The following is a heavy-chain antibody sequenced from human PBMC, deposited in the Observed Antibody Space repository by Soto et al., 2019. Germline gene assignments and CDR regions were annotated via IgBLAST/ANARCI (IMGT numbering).Heavy chain of an antibody. CDR2: IIPIFGTA. D-gene: IGHD3-3*01. CDR1: GGTFSSYA. J-gene: IGHJ6*02. CDR3: ARDLRHYTAALDYYGMDV. Sequence: QVQLVQSGAEVQKPGSSVKVSCKASGGTFSSYAISWVRQAPGQGLEWMGGIIPIFGTANYAQKFQGRVTITADESTSTAYMELSSLRSEDTAVYYCARDLRHYTAALDYYGMDVWGQGTTVTVSS. V-gene: IGHV1-69*01.